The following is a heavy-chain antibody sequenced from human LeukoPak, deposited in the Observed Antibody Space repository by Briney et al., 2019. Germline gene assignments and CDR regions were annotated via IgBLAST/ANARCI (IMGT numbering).Heavy chain of an antibody. D-gene: IGHD3-10*01. CDR2: INPSGGST. J-gene: IGHJ4*02. Sequence: ASVKVSCKASGYTFTSYYMHWVRQAPGQGLEWMGIINPSGGSTSYAQKFQGRVTMTRDTSTSTVYMELSSLRSEDTAVYYCAVETYYYGSGSYSIDYWGQGTLVTVSS. CDR1: GYTFTSYY. CDR3: AVETYYYGSGSYSIDY. V-gene: IGHV1-46*01.